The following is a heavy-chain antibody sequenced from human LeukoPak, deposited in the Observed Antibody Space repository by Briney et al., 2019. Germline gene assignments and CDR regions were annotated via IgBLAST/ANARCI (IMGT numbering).Heavy chain of an antibody. J-gene: IGHJ6*03. V-gene: IGHV4-39*01. CDR1: GGSISSSSYY. CDR2: IYYSGST. CDR3: TRTTVTTTWTNYYYYYMDV. Sequence: SETLSLTCTVSGGSISSSSYYWGWIRQPPGKGLEWIGSIYYSGSTYYNPSLKSRVTISVDTSKNQFSLKLSSVTAADTAVYYCTRTTVTTTWTNYYYYYMDVWGKGTTVTISS. D-gene: IGHD4-17*01.